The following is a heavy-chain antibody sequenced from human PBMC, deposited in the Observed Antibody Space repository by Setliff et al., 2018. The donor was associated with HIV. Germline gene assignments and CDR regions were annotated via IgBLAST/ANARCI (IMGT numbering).Heavy chain of an antibody. J-gene: IGHJ4*02. CDR2: IYYSGST. CDR1: GGSISSGDYY. D-gene: IGHD3-10*01. Sequence: PSETLSLTCTVSGGSISSGDYYWSWIRQPPGKGLEWIGYIYYSGSTYYNPSLKSRVTISVDTSKNQFSLKLSSVTAADTAVYYCARVQRSGSYYRPYYFDYWGQGTLVTVSS. CDR3: ARVQRSGSYYRPYYFDY. V-gene: IGHV4-30-4*08.